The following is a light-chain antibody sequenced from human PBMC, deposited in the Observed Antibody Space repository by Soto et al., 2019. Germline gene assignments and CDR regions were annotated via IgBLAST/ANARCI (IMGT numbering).Light chain of an antibody. Sequence: DIHMTQSPSTLSASVGDRVTITCRASQNINSLLAWYQQKPGKAPKLLIYEASSLEKGVPARFGGSGSGTEFTLTISSLQPDDFATYYCQQYNVYSWTFGQGTKVDIK. CDR1: QNINSL. CDR3: QQYNVYSWT. V-gene: IGKV1-5*03. J-gene: IGKJ1*01. CDR2: EAS.